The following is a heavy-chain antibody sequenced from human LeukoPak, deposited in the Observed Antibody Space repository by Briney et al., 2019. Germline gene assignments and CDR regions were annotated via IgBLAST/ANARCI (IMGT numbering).Heavy chain of an antibody. CDR3: ARGDGYNYWEY. Sequence: PGGSLRLSCAASGFTVSSYYMSWVRQAPGKGLEWVSVIYVGGSTYYADSVRGRFTISRDISKNTLYLQMNSLGAEDTAVYYCARGDGYNYWEYWGQGTLVTVSS. CDR2: IYVGGST. D-gene: IGHD5-24*01. V-gene: IGHV3-53*01. J-gene: IGHJ4*02. CDR1: GFTVSSYY.